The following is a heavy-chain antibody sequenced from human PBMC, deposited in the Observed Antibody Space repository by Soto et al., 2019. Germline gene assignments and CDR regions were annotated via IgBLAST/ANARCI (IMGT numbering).Heavy chain of an antibody. J-gene: IGHJ4*02. CDR2: ISVYNGNR. D-gene: IGHD6-13*01. V-gene: IGHV1-18*01. CDR3: ARGRSSSGFTTKDTKNFDY. Sequence: SEKVSSMAPGYTSTISDINSLRQAPAEGPGWVGCISVYNGNRNYAQKQHGRVTMTTETSTSTGYMGLRSLRSDDTAVYYCARGRSSSGFTTKDTKNFDYWGQGTLVTVSS. CDR1: GYTSTISD.